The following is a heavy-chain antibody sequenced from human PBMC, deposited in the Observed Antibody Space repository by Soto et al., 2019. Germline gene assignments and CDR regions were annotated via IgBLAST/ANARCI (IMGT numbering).Heavy chain of an antibody. Sequence: TVSGGSISSYYWSWIRQPPGKGLEWIGYIYYSGSTNYNPSLKSRVTISVDTSKNQFSLKLSSVTAADTAVYYCARDRYYYDGSGYYFNWFDPWGQGTLVTVSS. CDR3: ARDRYYYDGSGYYFNWFDP. D-gene: IGHD3-22*01. V-gene: IGHV4-59*01. J-gene: IGHJ5*02. CDR2: IYYSGST. CDR1: GGSISSYY.